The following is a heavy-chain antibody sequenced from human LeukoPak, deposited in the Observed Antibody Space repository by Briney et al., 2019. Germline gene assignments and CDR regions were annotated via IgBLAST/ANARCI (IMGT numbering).Heavy chain of an antibody. CDR1: GFTFSSYS. J-gene: IGHJ3*02. D-gene: IGHD3-10*01. CDR2: ISSSSSYI. CDR3: ARSRGAADAFDI. V-gene: IGHV3-21*01. Sequence: PGGSLRLSCAASGFTFSSYSMNWVRQAPGKGLEWVSSISSSSSYIYYADSVKGRFTISRDNSKNTLYLQMNSLRAEDTAVYYCARSRGAADAFDIWGQGTWSPSLQ.